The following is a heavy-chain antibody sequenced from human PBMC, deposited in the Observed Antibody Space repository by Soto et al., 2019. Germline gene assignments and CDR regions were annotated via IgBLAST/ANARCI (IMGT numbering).Heavy chain of an antibody. D-gene: IGHD2-2*02. CDR3: ARFVRSCSGTTCYTRADV. J-gene: IGHJ6*02. Sequence: SEPLSLPCTVSGGSVSSDTHYWSWIWQPPGKRLEWIGFIYSSGSTNYNPSLKSRVTMSVDTSKNQFSLKLRSVIVADTAVYHCARFVRSCSGTTCYTRADVWGQGTTVTVSS. CDR2: IYSSGST. V-gene: IGHV4-61*01. CDR1: GGSVSSDTHY.